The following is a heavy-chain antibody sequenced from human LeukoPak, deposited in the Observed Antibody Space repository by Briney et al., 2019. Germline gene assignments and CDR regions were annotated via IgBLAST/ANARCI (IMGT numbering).Heavy chain of an antibody. CDR3: AKVPGNYYYYGMDV. CDR2: ISGTGSST. J-gene: IGHJ6*02. V-gene: IGHV3-23*01. Sequence: QSGGSLRLSCVASGLTFSSYAMSWVRQAPGKGLERVSGISGTGSSTYYADSVKGRFTISRDNSKNTLYLQMNSLRAEDTAVYYCAKVPGNYYYYGMDVWGQGTTVTVSS. CDR1: GLTFSSYA.